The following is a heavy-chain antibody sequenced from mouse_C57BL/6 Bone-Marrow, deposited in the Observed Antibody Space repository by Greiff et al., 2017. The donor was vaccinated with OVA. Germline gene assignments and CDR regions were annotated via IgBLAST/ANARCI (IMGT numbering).Heavy chain of an antibody. Sequence: VQLKESGPGLVKPSQSLSLTCSVTGYSITSGYYWHWIRQFPGNKLEWMGYISYDGSNNYHPSLKNRLSLTRDTSKNQFFRKLNSVTTEDTATYYGARLLLTTVDAWCAYWGQGTLVTVSA. CDR2: ISYDGSN. CDR1: GYSITSGYY. CDR3: ARLLLTTVDAWCAY. D-gene: IGHD1-1*01. V-gene: IGHV3-6*01. J-gene: IGHJ3*01.